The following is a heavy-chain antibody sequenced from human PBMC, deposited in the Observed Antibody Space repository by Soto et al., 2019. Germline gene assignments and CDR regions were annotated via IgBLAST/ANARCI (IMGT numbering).Heavy chain of an antibody. CDR1: GGSISSSSYY. Sequence: SETLSLTCTVSGGSISSSSYYWVLIRQPPGKGLEWIGSIYYSGSTYYNPSLKSRVTISVDTSKNQFSLKLSSVTAADTAVYYCARPKLGVSWFDPWGQGTLVTVSS. D-gene: IGHD7-27*01. CDR2: IYYSGST. J-gene: IGHJ5*02. V-gene: IGHV4-39*01. CDR3: ARPKLGVSWFDP.